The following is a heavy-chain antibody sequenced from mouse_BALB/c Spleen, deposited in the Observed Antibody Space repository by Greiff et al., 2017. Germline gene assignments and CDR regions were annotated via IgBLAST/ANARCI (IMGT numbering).Heavy chain of an antibody. J-gene: IGHJ1*01. CDR3: TRRNYGSSGWYFDV. CDR1: GYTFTSYY. CDR2: INPSNGGT. V-gene: IGHV1S81*02. D-gene: IGHD1-1*01. Sequence: QVHVKQSGAELVKPGASVKLSCKASGYTFTSYYMYWVKQRPGQGLEWIGGINPSNGGTNFNEKFKSKATLTVDKSSSTAYMQLSSLTSEDSAVYYCTRRNYGSSGWYFDVWGAGTTVTVSS.